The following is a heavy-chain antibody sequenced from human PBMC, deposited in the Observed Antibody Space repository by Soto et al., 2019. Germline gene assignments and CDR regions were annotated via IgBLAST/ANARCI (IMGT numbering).Heavy chain of an antibody. D-gene: IGHD3-16*02. CDR2: IYYMGST. J-gene: IGHJ3*02. Sequence: SQSRSAAWTVSAGSPSSGCYYWSWILQPRGKGLEGIGYIYYMGSTNYNPSLKSRVTISVDTSKNQFSLKLSSVTAADTAVYYCARELYDYVWGSYRYYAFDIWGQGTMVTVSS. CDR3: ARELYDYVWGSYRYYAFDI. CDR1: AGSPSSGCYY. V-gene: IGHV4-61*01.